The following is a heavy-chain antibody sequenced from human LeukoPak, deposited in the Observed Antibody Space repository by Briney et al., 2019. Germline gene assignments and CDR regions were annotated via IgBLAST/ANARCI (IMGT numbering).Heavy chain of an antibody. J-gene: IGHJ4*02. CDR3: ARGAHDYSNFFDY. D-gene: IGHD4-11*01. Sequence: ASVKVSCKASGGTFSSYAISWVRQAPGQGLEWMGGIIPIFGTANYAQKFQGRVTITADESTSTAYMELSSLRSEDTAVYYCARGAHDYSNFFDYWGQGTLVTVSS. CDR2: IIPIFGTA. V-gene: IGHV1-69*01. CDR1: GGTFSSYA.